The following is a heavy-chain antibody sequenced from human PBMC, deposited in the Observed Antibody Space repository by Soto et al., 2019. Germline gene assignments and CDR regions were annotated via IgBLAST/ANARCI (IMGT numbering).Heavy chain of an antibody. CDR2: IDPSDSYT. J-gene: IGHJ5*01. CDR3: ARLYASSSPRLDP. V-gene: IGHV5-10-1*01. D-gene: IGHD6-6*01. CDR1: GYDFGTYW. Sequence: RGESLQISCKASGYDFGTYWITWVRQLPGKGLEWMGKIDPSDSYTNYSPSFQGHVTISADRSITTAYLQWRRLKTSDSAVYYCARLYASSSPRLDPWGQGTQVTVSS.